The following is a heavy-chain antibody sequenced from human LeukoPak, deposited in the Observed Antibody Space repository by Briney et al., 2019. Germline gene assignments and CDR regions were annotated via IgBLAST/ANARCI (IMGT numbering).Heavy chain of an antibody. CDR2: IYYSGST. Sequence: PSETLSLTCTVSGGSISSHYWSWIRQPPGKGLEWIGYIYYSGSTNYNPSLKSRVTISVDTSKNQFSLKLSSVTAADTAVYYCARLKCISTTCPSRYVMDVWGQGTTVTVSS. V-gene: IGHV4-59*11. CDR3: ARLKCISTTCPSRYVMDV. D-gene: IGHD2-2*01. J-gene: IGHJ6*02. CDR1: GGSISSHY.